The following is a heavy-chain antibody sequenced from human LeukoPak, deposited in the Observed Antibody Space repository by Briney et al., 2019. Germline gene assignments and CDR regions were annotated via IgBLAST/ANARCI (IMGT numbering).Heavy chain of an antibody. CDR3: ARHTWRKKLLWFGEANAFDI. D-gene: IGHD3-10*01. Sequence: SETLSLTCAVSGASISGSNYYWGWVRQSPGKGLEWIGNIYSSGNTYYNASLKSRVTISVDTSKNQFSLKLSSVTAADTAVYYCARHTWRKKLLWFGEANAFDIWGQGTMVTVSS. CDR1: GASISGSNYY. V-gene: IGHV4-39*01. CDR2: IYSSGNT. J-gene: IGHJ3*02.